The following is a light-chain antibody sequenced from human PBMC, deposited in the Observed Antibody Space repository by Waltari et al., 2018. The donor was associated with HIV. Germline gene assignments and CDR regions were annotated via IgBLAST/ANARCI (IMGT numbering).Light chain of an antibody. CDR3: AAWDDSLSGVV. Sequence: QSVLTQPPSASGTPGQRVTISCSGSSSNIGSNYVYWYQQLPGTAPKLLIYRNNQRPSGVPDRSSGSKSGTSASLASSGLRSEDEADYYCAAWDDSLSGVVIGGGTKLTVL. V-gene: IGLV1-47*01. CDR1: SSNIGSNY. J-gene: IGLJ2*01. CDR2: RNN.